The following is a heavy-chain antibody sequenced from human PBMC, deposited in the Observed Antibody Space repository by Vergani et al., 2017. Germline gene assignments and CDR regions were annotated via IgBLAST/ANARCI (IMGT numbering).Heavy chain of an antibody. D-gene: IGHD1-26*01. V-gene: IGHV3-23*04. Sequence: EVQPVESGGGLVKPGGSLRLSCGASGFTFSSYAMTWVRLAPGKGLQWVSAISGSGGNTFYTDSVKGRFTISRDNAKNTLYLQMDSLRAEDTAVYYCARDGWELLDYFYYMDVWGKGTTVTVSS. J-gene: IGHJ6*03. CDR3: ARDGWELLDYFYYMDV. CDR1: GFTFSSYA. CDR2: ISGSGGNT.